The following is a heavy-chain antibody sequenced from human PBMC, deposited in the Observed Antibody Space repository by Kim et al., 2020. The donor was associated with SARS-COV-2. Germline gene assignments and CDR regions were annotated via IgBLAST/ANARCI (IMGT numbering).Heavy chain of an antibody. V-gene: IGHV3-30*18. D-gene: IGHD2-21*01. CDR1: GFTFSSYG. CDR3: AKRPERVVGMGLDY. CDR2: IYYDGSNT. J-gene: IGHJ4*02. Sequence: GGSLRLSCAASGFTFSSYGMHWVRQAPGKGLEWVAGIYYDGSNTNYADSVKGRFTISRDNSKNTLFLQLNSLGAEDTAVYYCAKRPERVVGMGLDYWGQGTLVTVSS.